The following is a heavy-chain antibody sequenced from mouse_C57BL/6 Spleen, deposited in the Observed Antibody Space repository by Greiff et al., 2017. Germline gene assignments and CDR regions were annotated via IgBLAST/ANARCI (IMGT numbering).Heavy chain of an antibody. V-gene: IGHV5-6*01. D-gene: IGHD1-1*01. CDR2: ISSGGSYT. Sequence: EVQVVESGGDLVKPGGSLKLSCAASGFTFSSYGMSWVRQTPDKRLEWVATISSGGSYTYYPDSVKGRFTISRDNAKNTLYLQMSSLKSEDTAMYYCARHADYCSSPAMDYWGQGTSVTVSS. CDR3: ARHADYCSSPAMDY. J-gene: IGHJ4*01. CDR1: GFTFSSYG.